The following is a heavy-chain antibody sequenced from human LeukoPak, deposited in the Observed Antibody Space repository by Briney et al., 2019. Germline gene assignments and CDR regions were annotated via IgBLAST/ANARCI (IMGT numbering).Heavy chain of an antibody. Sequence: ASVKVSCKASGYTFTSYPMHWVRQAPGQRLEWMGWINAGNGNTKYSQKFQGRVTITRDTSASTAYMELSSLRSEDTAVYYCARDGPGCSSTSCYWDWFSPWGQGTLVTVSS. CDR3: ARDGPGCSSTSCYWDWFSP. J-gene: IGHJ5*02. V-gene: IGHV1-3*01. D-gene: IGHD2-2*01. CDR2: INAGNGNT. CDR1: GYTFTSYP.